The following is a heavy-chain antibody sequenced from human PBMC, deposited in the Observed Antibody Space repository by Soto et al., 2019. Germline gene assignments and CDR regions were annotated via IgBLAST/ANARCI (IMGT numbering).Heavy chain of an antibody. J-gene: IGHJ4*02. D-gene: IGHD3-3*01. CDR2: IKQDGSAT. Sequence: EVQLVESGGGLVQPGGSLRLSCAASGFTFSRYWMSWVRQAPGKGLEWVASIKQDGSATYVVDSVYGRFTISRDNAKNSMYLQMTSLRAEDTAVYYCARYYDFWSDLPYFANWCQGALVTVSS. CDR3: ARYYDFWSDLPYFAN. CDR1: GFTFSRYW. V-gene: IGHV3-7*01.